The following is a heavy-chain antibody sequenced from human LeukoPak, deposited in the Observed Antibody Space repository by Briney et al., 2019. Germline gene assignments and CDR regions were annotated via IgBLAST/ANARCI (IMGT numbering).Heavy chain of an antibody. Sequence: GSLRPSCAASGFTFSSYAMTWVRQAPGKGLEWVSGISGSGGSTYYADSVKGRFTISRDNSKNTLYVQMNSLRAEDTAVYYCAKSDYYDSSGYYYGSDYWGQGTLVTVSS. V-gene: IGHV3-23*01. CDR3: AKSDYYDSSGYYYGSDY. J-gene: IGHJ4*02. CDR2: ISGSGGST. D-gene: IGHD3-22*01. CDR1: GFTFSSYA.